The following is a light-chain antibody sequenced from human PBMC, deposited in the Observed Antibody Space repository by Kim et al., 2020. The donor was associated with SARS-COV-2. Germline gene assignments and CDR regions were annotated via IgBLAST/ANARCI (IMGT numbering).Light chain of an antibody. V-gene: IGKV3-20*01. J-gene: IGKJ3*01. CDR2: GAS. CDR3: QQYASSPIT. CDR1: QTVSSSY. Sequence: SPGQSATLSCRTSQTVSSSYLAWYQQTAGQAPRLLIYGASTRATGIPDRFSGSGSGTDYTLTITGLEPEDFAVYYCQQYASSPITFGPGTKVDIK.